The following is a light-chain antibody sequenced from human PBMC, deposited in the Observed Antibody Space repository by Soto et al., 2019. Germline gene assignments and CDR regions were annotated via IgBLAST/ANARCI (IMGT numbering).Light chain of an antibody. V-gene: IGKV3D-20*02. Sequence: EIVFTQSPGTLSLSPGERATLSCSASQSVSNNYLAWYQQKPGQAPRLLIYAASTRAAGIPDRFSGSGSGTGFTLTITSLQSEDFAVYYCQQRSNRPITFGQGTRLEIK. CDR1: QSVSNNY. CDR2: AAS. CDR3: QQRSNRPIT. J-gene: IGKJ5*01.